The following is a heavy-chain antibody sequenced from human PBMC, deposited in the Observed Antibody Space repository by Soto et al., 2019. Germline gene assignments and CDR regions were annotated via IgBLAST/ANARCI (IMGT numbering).Heavy chain of an antibody. CDR2: ISYDGSNK. D-gene: IGHD5-18*01. Sequence: GGSLRLSCAASGFTFSSYAMHWVRQAPGKGLEWVAVISYDGSNKYYADSVKGRFTISRDNSKNTLYLQMNSLRAEDTAVYYCARDLVDTAMAGAFDIWGHGTMVTVSS. J-gene: IGHJ3*02. CDR3: ARDLVDTAMAGAFDI. CDR1: GFTFSSYA. V-gene: IGHV3-30-3*01.